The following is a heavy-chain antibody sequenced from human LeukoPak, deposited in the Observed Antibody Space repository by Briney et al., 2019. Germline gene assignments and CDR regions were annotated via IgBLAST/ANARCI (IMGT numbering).Heavy chain of an antibody. CDR3: ARERARPYYYDSSGYYRVTWFDP. J-gene: IGHJ5*02. CDR1: GGTFSSYA. D-gene: IGHD3-22*01. Sequence: SVKVSCKASGGTFSSYAISWVRQAPGQGLGWMGGIIPISGTANYAQKFQGRVPITADESTSTAYMELSSLRSEDTAVYYCARERARPYYYDSSGYYRVTWFDPWGQGTLVTVSS. CDR2: IIPISGTA. V-gene: IGHV1-69*13.